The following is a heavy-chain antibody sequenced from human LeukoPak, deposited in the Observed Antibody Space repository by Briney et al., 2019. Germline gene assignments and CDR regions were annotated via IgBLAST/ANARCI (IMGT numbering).Heavy chain of an antibody. J-gene: IGHJ4*02. CDR2: INPNSGGT. D-gene: IGHD3-3*01. CDR1: GYTFTGYY. Sequence: GASVKVSCKASGYTFTGYYMHWVRQAPGQGLEWMGWINPNSGGTNYAQKFQGRVTMTRDTSISTAYLELSRLTSDDAAVYYCARDSYYDFWSGYYIPGDDWGQGTLVIVSS. CDR3: ARDSYYDFWSGYYIPGDD. V-gene: IGHV1-2*02.